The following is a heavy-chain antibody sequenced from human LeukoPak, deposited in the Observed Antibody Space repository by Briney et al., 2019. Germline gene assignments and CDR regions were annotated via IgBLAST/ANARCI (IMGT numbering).Heavy chain of an antibody. CDR3: ARNSAPGYSSSCRYYYYYMDV. V-gene: IGHV1-69*05. CDR1: GGTFSSYA. CDR2: IIPIFGTA. Sequence: GASVKVSCKASGGTFSSYAISWVRQAPGQGLEWMGGIIPIFGTANYAQKFQGRVTITTDESTSTAYMELSSLRSEDTAVYYCARNSAPGYSSSCRYYYYYMDVWGKGTTVTVSS. D-gene: IGHD6-13*01. J-gene: IGHJ6*03.